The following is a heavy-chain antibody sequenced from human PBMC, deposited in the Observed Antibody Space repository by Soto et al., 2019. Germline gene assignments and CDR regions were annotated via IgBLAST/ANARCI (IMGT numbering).Heavy chain of an antibody. CDR1: GFTFSGYW. CDR3: TRDIGGKGAY. J-gene: IGHJ4*02. Sequence: GGGLILTLASSGFTFSGYWMHWVRQVPGKGLLWVSRIDEYGSTINYADSVKGRFTISRDNARNTLYLEMNSLRAEDTDLYYCTRDIGGKGAYWGPGTLVTVSS. D-gene: IGHD3-16*01. CDR2: IDEYGSTI. V-gene: IGHV3-74*01.